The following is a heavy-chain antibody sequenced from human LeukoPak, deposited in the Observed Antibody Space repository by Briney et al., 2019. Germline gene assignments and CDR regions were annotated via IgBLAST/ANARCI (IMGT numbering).Heavy chain of an antibody. CDR3: AKGRYSSSWYLGGY. V-gene: IGHV3-53*01. D-gene: IGHD6-13*01. J-gene: IGHJ4*02. CDR2: IYSGGST. CDR1: GFTVSSNY. Sequence: GGSLRLSCAASGFTVSSNYMSWVRQAPGKGLEWVSVIYSGGSTYYADSVKGRFTISRDNSKNTLYLQMNSLRAEDTAVYYCAKGRYSSSWYLGGYWGQGTLVTVSS.